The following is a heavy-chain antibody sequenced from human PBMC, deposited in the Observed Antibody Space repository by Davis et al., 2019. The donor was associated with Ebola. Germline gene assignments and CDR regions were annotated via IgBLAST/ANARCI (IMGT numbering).Heavy chain of an antibody. D-gene: IGHD3-22*01. V-gene: IGHV1-3*01. CDR2: VHGGNGNT. Sequence: ASVKVSCKASGFTLSNYAIHWVRQAPGQRLEWMGWVHGGNGNTKYSQRFQDRVTITTDTSASTAYLDLSSLRSDDTAVFYCARGTLRYDTGGYYGFGYSFDSWGQGTPVTVSS. J-gene: IGHJ4*02. CDR1: GFTLSNYA. CDR3: ARGTLRYDTGGYYGFGYSFDS.